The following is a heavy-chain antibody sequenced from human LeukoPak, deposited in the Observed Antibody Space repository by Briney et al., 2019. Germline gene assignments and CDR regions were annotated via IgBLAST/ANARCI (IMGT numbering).Heavy chain of an antibody. D-gene: IGHD2-15*01. CDR3: AKQLGYCSDGNCYIAY. Sequence: GGSLTLFCAASGFTFSSYAMSWVGQAPGKGLEWVSAISGSGGTTYYEDSVKGRFTISRENSKNTLYLQMNSLRAEDTAVYYCAKQLGYCSDGNCYIAYWGQGTLVTVSS. V-gene: IGHV3-23*01. CDR2: ISGSGGTT. CDR1: GFTFSSYA. J-gene: IGHJ4*02.